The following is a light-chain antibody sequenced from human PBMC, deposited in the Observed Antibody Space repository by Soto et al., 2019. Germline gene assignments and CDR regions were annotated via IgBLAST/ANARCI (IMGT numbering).Light chain of an antibody. CDR1: QSIGTY. V-gene: IGKV1-39*01. CDR3: QQYNNCPPIT. Sequence: DIQMTQSPSSLSASVGDRVTITCRASQSIGTYLNWYLQKPGKAPQLLIHAASSLQTGVPSRFSGSGSGTEFTLTISSLQPEDFAVYYCQQYNNCPPITFGQGTRLEIK. J-gene: IGKJ5*01. CDR2: AAS.